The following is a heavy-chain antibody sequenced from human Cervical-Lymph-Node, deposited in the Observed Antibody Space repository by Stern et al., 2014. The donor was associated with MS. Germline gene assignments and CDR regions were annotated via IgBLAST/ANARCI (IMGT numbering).Heavy chain of an antibody. D-gene: IGHD6-13*01. Sequence: VQLGQSGAEVKKPGESLKISCKGSGYSFTRYWIGWVRQMPGKGLEWMGIIYPGDSGTKYSPSFQGQVTISANKSISPASLQWSSLKASDTAMYYCASRTLGHAFDMWGQGTMVTVSS. V-gene: IGHV5-51*01. J-gene: IGHJ3*02. CDR2: IYPGDSGT. CDR1: GYSFTRYW. CDR3: ASRTLGHAFDM.